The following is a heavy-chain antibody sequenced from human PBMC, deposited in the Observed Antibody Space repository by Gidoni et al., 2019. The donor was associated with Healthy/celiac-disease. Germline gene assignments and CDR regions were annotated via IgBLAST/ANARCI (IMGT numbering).Heavy chain of an antibody. CDR3: AKDIRAGWFGELGGDV. CDR1: GFTFADYA. CDR2: ISWNSGSI. D-gene: IGHD3-10*01. J-gene: IGHJ6*02. V-gene: IGHV3-9*01. Sequence: EVQLVESGGGLVQPGRSLRLSCAASGFTFADYAMHWVRQAPGKGLEWVSGISWNSGSIGYADSVKGRFTISRDNAKNSLYLQMNSLRAEDTALYYCAKDIRAGWFGELGGDVWGQGTTVTVSS.